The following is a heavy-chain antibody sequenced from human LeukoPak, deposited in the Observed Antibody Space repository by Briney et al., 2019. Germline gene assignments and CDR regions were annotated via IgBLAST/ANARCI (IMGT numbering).Heavy chain of an antibody. CDR1: GYTFTGYY. V-gene: IGHV1-2*02. Sequence: GASVKVSCKASGYTFTGYYMHWVRQAPGQGLEWMGWINPNSGGTNYAQKLQGRVTMTRDTSSSTAYMELSRLRFDDTVVYYCARGAVARQPQHFDIWGQGTMVTVSS. D-gene: IGHD2-15*01. CDR2: INPNSGGT. CDR3: ARGAVARQPQHFDI. J-gene: IGHJ3*02.